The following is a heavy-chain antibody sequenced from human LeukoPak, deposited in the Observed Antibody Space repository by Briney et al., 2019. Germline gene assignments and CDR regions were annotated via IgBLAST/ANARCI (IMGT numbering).Heavy chain of an antibody. D-gene: IGHD5-12*01. Sequence: GGSLRLSCAASGFTFSSYSMNWVRQAPGKGLEWVSSISSSSSYIYYADSVKGRFTISRDNAKNSLYLQMNSLRAEDTAVYYGARADIVATTSDYWGQGTLVTVSS. CDR2: ISSSSSYI. CDR1: GFTFSSYS. CDR3: ARADIVATTSDY. J-gene: IGHJ4*02. V-gene: IGHV3-21*01.